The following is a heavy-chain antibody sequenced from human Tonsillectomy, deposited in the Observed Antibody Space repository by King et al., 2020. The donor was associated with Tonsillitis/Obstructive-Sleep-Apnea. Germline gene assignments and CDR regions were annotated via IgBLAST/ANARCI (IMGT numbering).Heavy chain of an antibody. CDR1: GYTFPSHY. J-gene: IGHJ6*03. CDR2: INPSGFT. V-gene: IGHV1-46*01. CDR3: SRGRHCTNGVCFFMAV. Sequence: VQLVESGAEMKEPGASVKVSCKASGYTFPSHYMHWVRQAPGQGLEWMGIINPSGFTRYAQKFQGRVTVTRDTSTNTVYMELSSLRFEDTAVYYCSRGRHCTNGVCFFMAVWGKGTTVTVAS. D-gene: IGHD2-8*01.